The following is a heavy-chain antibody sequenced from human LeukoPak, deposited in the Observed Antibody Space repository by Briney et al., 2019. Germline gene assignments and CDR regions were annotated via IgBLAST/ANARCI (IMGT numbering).Heavy chain of an antibody. D-gene: IGHD1-26*01. CDR1: GFTFSNAW. CDR2: IKSKTDGGTT. V-gene: IGHV3-15*01. J-gene: IGHJ6*03. CDR3: TTDPVVGATSADDPNSFYYYYYYMDV. Sequence: GGSLRLSCAASGFTFSNAWMSWVRQAPGKGLEWVGRIKSKTDGGTTDYAAPVKGRFTISRDDSKNTLYLQMNSPKTEDTAVYYCTTDPVVGATSADDPNSFYYYYYYMDVWGKGTTVTVSS.